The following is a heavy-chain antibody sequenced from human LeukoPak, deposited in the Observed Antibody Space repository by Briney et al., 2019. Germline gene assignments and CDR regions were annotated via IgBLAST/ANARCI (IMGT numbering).Heavy chain of an antibody. Sequence: GGSLRLSCAASGFTFSSYSMNWVRQAPGKGLEWVSSISSSSNYIYYADSVKGRFTISRDNAKNSLYLQMNSLRAEDTAVYYCARHYGDYAFDYWGQGTLVTVSS. CDR1: GFTFSSYS. CDR2: ISSSSNYI. CDR3: ARHYGDYAFDY. D-gene: IGHD4-17*01. J-gene: IGHJ4*02. V-gene: IGHV3-21*01.